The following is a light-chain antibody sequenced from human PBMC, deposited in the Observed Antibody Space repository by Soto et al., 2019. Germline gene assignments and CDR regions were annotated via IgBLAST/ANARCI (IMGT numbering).Light chain of an antibody. CDR1: QGIAPY. V-gene: IGKV1-27*01. CDR2: ATS. Sequence: DVQMTQSPSSLSAFVGDRVTITCRASQGIAPYLAWFQQKPGKVPKLLIYATSTLQSGVPSRFSGSGSGTDFNLTINSLQHEDVGTYYCQKYNSAPLTFGGGTKVEIK. J-gene: IGKJ4*01. CDR3: QKYNSAPLT.